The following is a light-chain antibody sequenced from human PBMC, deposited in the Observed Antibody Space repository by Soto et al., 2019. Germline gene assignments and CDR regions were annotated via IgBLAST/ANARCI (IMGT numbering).Light chain of an antibody. CDR3: LQADTFPIT. V-gene: IGKV1-6*01. J-gene: IGKJ5*01. CDR2: AAS. CDR1: QGIGNA. Sequence: AIQMTQSPSSLSASVGDRVTISFWASQGIGNALGWYQQKPGKAPKLLIYAASSLQSGVPSRFSGSGFGTDFTLTISSLQPEDSAIYYCLQADTFPITFGQGTRLEIK.